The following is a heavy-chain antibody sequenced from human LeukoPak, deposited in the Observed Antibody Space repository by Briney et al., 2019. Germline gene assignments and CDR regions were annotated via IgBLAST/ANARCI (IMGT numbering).Heavy chain of an antibody. CDR1: GGSISSSSYY. CDR2: IYYSGST. CDR3: ARHAGWFDP. Sequence: SETLSLTCTVSGGSISSSSYYWGWIRQPPGKGLEWIGSIYYSGSTYYNPSLKSRVTISVDTSKNQFSLKLSSVTAADTAVYYCARHAGWFDPWGQGTLVTVSS. V-gene: IGHV4-39*01. J-gene: IGHJ5*02.